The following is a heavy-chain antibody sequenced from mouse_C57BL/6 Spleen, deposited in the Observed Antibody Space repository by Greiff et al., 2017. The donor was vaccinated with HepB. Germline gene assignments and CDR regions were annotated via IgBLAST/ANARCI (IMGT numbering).Heavy chain of an antibody. CDR2: IYPGDGDT. V-gene: IGHV1-82*01. CDR3: AKGGATVVATK. D-gene: IGHD1-1*01. Sequence: QVQLQQSGPELVKPGASVKISCKASGYAFSSSWMNWVKQRPGKGLEWIGRIYPGDGDTNYNGKFKGKATLTADKSSSTAYMQLSSLTSEDSAVYFGAKGGATVVATKWGQGTTLTVSS. CDR1: GYAFSSSW. J-gene: IGHJ2*01.